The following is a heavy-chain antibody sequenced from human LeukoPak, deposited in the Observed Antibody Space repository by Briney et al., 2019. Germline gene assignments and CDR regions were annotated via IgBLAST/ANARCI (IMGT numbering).Heavy chain of an antibody. CDR3: AIDSSGWPEYFQH. V-gene: IGHV3-23*01. D-gene: IGHD6-19*01. Sequence: GGSLRLSCAASGFTFSSYSMNWVRQAPGKGLEWVSAISGSGGSTYYADSVKGRFTISRDNSKNTLYLQMNSLRAEDTAVYYCAIDSSGWPEYFQHWGQGTLVTVSS. CDR2: ISGSGGST. CDR1: GFTFSSYS. J-gene: IGHJ1*01.